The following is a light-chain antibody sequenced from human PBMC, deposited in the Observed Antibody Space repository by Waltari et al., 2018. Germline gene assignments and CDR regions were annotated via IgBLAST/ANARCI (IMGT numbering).Light chain of an antibody. CDR3: RSYAGSYTWV. CDR1: SSDVGNYNL. J-gene: IGLJ3*02. V-gene: IGLV2-23*01. Sequence: QSALTQPASVSGSPGQSITISCTGTSSDVGNYNLVTWYQQYPGKAPQVMIYDDNRRPSGVSVRFSGSKSGNTASLTISGVQAEDEADYYCRSYAGSYTWVFGGGTKLTVL. CDR2: DDN.